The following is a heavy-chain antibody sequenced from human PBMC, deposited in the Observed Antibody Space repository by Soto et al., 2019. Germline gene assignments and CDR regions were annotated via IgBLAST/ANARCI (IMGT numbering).Heavy chain of an antibody. J-gene: IGHJ4*01. CDR3: ARFFGSGFDY. D-gene: IGHD6-19*01. V-gene: IGHV3-48*02. Sequence: EVQLVESGGGLVQPGGSLRLSCVASGFTFSTDSMNWVRQAPGKGLEWVAHISTSGTTRYYADSVKGRFTISRDNAKTSLYLQMDSLRNEDTAVYYCARFFGSGFDYWGHGTLVTVSS. CDR2: ISTSGTTR. CDR1: GFTFSTDS.